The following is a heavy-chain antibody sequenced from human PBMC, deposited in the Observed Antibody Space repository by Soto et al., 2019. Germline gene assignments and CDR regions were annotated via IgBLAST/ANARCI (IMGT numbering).Heavy chain of an antibody. CDR3: ALGSTYYYGSGSHYYWFDP. J-gene: IGHJ5*02. V-gene: IGHV1-69*13. D-gene: IGHD3-10*01. Sequence: GASVKVSCKASGGTFSRYAISWVRQAPGQGLEWMGGIIPIFGTANYAQKFQGRVTITADESTSTAYMELSSLRSEDTAVYYCALGSTYYYGSGSHYYWFDPWGQGTLVTVSS. CDR1: GGTFSRYA. CDR2: IIPIFGTA.